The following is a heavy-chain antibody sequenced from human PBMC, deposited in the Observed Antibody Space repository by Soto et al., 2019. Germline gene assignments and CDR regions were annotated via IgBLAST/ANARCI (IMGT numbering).Heavy chain of an antibody. CDR3: GRVARGAWGVFDC. CDR2: INYDGTTT. Sequence: EVQLVESGGGLVQPGGSLRLSCAASGFTLSSYWXXWXRQAPGKGLVWVSRINYDGTTTSYADSVKGRFTISRDNAKNTLYLQMNSLTAEDTAVYYCGRVARGAWGVFDCWGQGTLVTVSS. V-gene: IGHV3-74*01. J-gene: IGHJ4*02. D-gene: IGHD3-10*01. CDR1: GFTLSSYW.